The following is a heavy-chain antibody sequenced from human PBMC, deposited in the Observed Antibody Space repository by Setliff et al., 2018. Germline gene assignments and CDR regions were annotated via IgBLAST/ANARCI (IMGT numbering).Heavy chain of an antibody. CDR1: GFTFSDYY. Sequence: PGGSLRLSCAASGFTFSDYYMTWIRQAPGKGLEWVSYISRGGNTIYYADSVKGRFTISRDNARDSLFLQMSSLRAEDTAVYYCAKYPSNSVYNYFDPWGQGTLVTVSS. D-gene: IGHD1-7*01. CDR3: AKYPSNSVYNYFDP. V-gene: IGHV3-11*04. CDR2: ISRGGNTI. J-gene: IGHJ5*02.